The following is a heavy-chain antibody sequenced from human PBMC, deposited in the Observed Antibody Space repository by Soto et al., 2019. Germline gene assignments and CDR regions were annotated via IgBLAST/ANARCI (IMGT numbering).Heavy chain of an antibody. Sequence: PGGSLRLSCSASGFTFSSYWMSWVRQAPGKGLEWVANIKQDGSEKYYVDSVKGRFTISRGNARNSLYLQMNSLRAEDTAVYYCARDPGSGSSSPFDYWGQGTLVTVSS. CDR1: GFTFSSYW. V-gene: IGHV3-7*01. J-gene: IGHJ4*02. D-gene: IGHD6-6*01. CDR2: IKQDGSEK. CDR3: ARDPGSGSSSPFDY.